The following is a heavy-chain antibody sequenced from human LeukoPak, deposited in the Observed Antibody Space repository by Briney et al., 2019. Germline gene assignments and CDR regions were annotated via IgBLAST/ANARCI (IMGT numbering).Heavy chain of an antibody. CDR3: ARDLYSSGWNFDY. CDR2: IYSGGST. V-gene: IGHV3-53*01. J-gene: IGHJ4*02. Sequence: PGGSLRLSCAASGFTFTNAWMSWVRQAPGKGLEWVSVIYSGGSTYYADSVKGRFTISRDNSKNTLYLQMNSLRAEDTAVYYCARDLYSSGWNFDYWGQGTLVTVSS. CDR1: GFTFTNAW. D-gene: IGHD6-19*01.